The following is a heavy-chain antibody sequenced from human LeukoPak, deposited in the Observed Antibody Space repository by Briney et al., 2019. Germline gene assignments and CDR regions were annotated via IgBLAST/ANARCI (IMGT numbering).Heavy chain of an antibody. CDR3: AKDVGGYYFTYWSGCFDH. D-gene: IGHD3-10*01. V-gene: IGHV3-23*01. J-gene: IGHJ4*02. CDR2: VSSGGGST. CDR1: GFTFSSYA. Sequence: GGSLRLSCAGSGFTFSSYAMSWVRQAPGKGLEWVSGVSSGGGSTYYADSVKGRFTISRDNSKNTLDLEMNSLRAEDTAVYYCAKDVGGYYFTYWSGCFDHWGQGTLVTVSS.